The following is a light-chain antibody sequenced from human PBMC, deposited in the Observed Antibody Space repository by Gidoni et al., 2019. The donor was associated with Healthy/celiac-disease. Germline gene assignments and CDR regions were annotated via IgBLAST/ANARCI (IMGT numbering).Light chain of an antibody. CDR3: QQYNTPLRT. Sequence: DIQMTQSPSTLSASVVDRVTITCRASQSISSWLAWYQQKPGKAPKLLIYKASSLESGVPSRFSGSGSGTEFTLTISSLQPDDFATYYCQQYNTPLRTFGQGTKLEIK. CDR1: QSISSW. CDR2: KAS. J-gene: IGKJ2*01. V-gene: IGKV1-5*03.